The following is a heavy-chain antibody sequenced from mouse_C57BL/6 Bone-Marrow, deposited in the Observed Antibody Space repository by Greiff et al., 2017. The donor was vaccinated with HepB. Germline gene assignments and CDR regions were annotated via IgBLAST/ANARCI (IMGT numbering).Heavy chain of an antibody. CDR2: IDPSDSET. V-gene: IGHV1-52*01. D-gene: IGHD2-4*01. CDR3: ARRGYYDYDEAWFAY. Sequence: QVQLQQPGAELVRPGSSVKLSCKASGYTFTSYWMHWVKQRPIQGLEWIGNIDPSDSETHYNQKFKDKATLTVDKSSSTAYMQLSSLTSEDSAVYYCARRGYYDYDEAWFAYWGQGTLVTVSA. CDR1: GYTFTSYW. J-gene: IGHJ3*01.